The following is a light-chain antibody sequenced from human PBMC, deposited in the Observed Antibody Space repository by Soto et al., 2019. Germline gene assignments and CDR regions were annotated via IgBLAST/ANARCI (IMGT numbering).Light chain of an antibody. CDR3: QQYWTSPRT. CDR2: GAS. Sequence: EIVLTQSPGTLSLSPGERATLSCRVSESVGNNYLAWYQQKPGQAPKLLIYGASSRATGIPDRFSGSGSGPDFTLTISRLEPGDFAVYYCQQYWTSPRTFGQGTNLEIK. J-gene: IGKJ2*02. V-gene: IGKV3-20*01. CDR1: ESVGNNY.